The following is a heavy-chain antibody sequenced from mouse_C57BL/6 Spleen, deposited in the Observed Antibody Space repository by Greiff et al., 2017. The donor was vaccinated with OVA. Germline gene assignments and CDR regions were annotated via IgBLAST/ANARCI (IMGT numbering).Heavy chain of an antibody. CDR3: ARSSYDDEDYYAMDY. V-gene: IGHV1-9*01. CDR2: ILPGSGST. J-gene: IGHJ4*01. Sequence: VKVVESGAELMKPGASVKLSCKATGYTFTGYWIEWVKQRPGHGLEWIGEILPGSGSTNYNEKFKGKATFTADTSSNTAYMQLSSLTTEDSAIYYCARSSYDDEDYYAMDYWGQGTSVTVSS. CDR1: GYTFTGYW. D-gene: IGHD2-12*01.